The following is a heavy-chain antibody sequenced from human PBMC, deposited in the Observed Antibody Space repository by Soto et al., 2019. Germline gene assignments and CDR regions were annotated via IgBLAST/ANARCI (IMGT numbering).Heavy chain of an antibody. CDR2: INAGNGNT. CDR1: GYTFTSYA. D-gene: IGHD1-7*01. V-gene: IGHV1-3*01. Sequence: ASVKVSCKASGYTFTSYAMHWVRQAPGQRLEWMGWINAGNGNTKYSQKFQGGVTITRDTSASTAYMELSSLRSEDTAVYYCARDPWNYVSGWFDPWGQGTLVTVSS. CDR3: ARDPWNYVSGWFDP. J-gene: IGHJ5*02.